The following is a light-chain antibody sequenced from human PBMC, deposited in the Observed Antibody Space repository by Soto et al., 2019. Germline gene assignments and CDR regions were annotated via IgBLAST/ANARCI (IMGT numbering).Light chain of an antibody. CDR3: QQYTQWPFT. V-gene: IGKV3D-15*01. Sequence: EVVMTQSPATLSVSPGERATLSCRASQTVNSNYLAWYQQKPGQAPRLLIYGISSRATGIPDRFSASGSGTEFILTISSLQPEDFAVYYCQQYTQWPFTFGQGTRLEMK. CDR1: QTVNSN. J-gene: IGKJ5*01. CDR2: GIS.